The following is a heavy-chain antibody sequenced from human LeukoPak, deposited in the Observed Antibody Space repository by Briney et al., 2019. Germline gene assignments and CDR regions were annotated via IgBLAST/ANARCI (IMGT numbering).Heavy chain of an antibody. Sequence: PSETLSLTCAVYGGSFSGYYWSWIRQPPGKGLEWIGYIHYSGSTNYNPSLKSRVTISVDTSKNQFSLKLSSVTAADTAVYYCARALPGSSFDYWGQGTLVTVSS. V-gene: IGHV4-59*01. D-gene: IGHD3-10*01. CDR1: GGSFSGYY. CDR3: ARALPGSSFDY. CDR2: IHYSGST. J-gene: IGHJ4*02.